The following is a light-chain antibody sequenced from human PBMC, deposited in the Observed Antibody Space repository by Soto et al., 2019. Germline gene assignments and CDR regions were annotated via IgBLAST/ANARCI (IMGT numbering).Light chain of an antibody. CDR1: QSVSSTS. J-gene: IGKJ4*01. CDR2: GAS. CDR3: HQRRQWPLT. V-gene: IGKV3D-20*02. Sequence: EIVLTQSPGTLSLSPGERATLSCRASQSVSSTSLAWYQQKPGQAPRLLIYGASSRATGIPDRFSGSGSGTDFTLTISRLEPEDFAVYYCHQRRQWPLTFGGGTRVEI.